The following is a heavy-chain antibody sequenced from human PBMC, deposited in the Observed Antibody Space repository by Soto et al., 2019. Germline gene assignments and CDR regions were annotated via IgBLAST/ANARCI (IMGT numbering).Heavy chain of an antibody. D-gene: IGHD3-22*01. CDR2: IDPSDSYT. CDR3: AASRGFDSSGYSGYYYGMDV. J-gene: IGHJ6*02. CDR1: GYSFTSYW. V-gene: IGHV5-10-1*01. Sequence: GESLKISCKGSGYSFTSYWISWVRQMPGKGLEWMGRIDPSDSYTNYSPSFQGHVTISADKSISTAYLQWSSLKASDTALYYCAASRGFDSSGYSGYYYGMDVWGQGTTVTVSS.